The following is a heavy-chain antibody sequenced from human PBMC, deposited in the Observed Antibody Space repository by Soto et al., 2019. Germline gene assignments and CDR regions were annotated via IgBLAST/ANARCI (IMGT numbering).Heavy chain of an antibody. CDR3: ARREIQGPIDY. Sequence: PSETLSLTCAVSGYSISSSNWWGWIRQPPGKGLELIGYIYYSGTTYYNPSLKSRVTMLLDTSKNQFSLKLTSVTAVDTAVYYCARREIQGPIDYWGQGTLVTVSS. V-gene: IGHV4-28*01. D-gene: IGHD1-26*01. CDR2: IYYSGTT. J-gene: IGHJ4*02. CDR1: GYSISSSNW.